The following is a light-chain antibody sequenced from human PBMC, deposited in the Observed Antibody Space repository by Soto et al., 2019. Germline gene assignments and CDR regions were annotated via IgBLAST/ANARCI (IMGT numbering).Light chain of an antibody. CDR1: SSNIGSNT. Sequence: QSALTQAPSASGTPGQRVTISCSGSSSNIGSNTVSWYQQVPGTAPKLLIYSNVQRPSGVPDRFSGSKSGTSASLAIGGLQSEDEADYYCAAWDGSLNGWVFGGGTKLTVL. CDR2: SNV. CDR3: AAWDGSLNGWV. J-gene: IGLJ3*02. V-gene: IGLV1-44*01.